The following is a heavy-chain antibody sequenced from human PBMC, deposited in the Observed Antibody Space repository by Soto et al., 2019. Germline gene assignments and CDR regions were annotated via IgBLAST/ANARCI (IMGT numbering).Heavy chain of an antibody. CDR2: IYYSGST. V-gene: IGHV4-61*01. D-gene: IGHD3-22*01. CDR3: ARAGMAGRYYYDSTPRVMDV. Sequence: SETLSLTCTVSGGSVSSGSYYWSWIRQPPGKGLEWIGYIYYSGSTNYNPSLKSRVTISVDTSKNQFSLKLSSVTAADTAVYYCARAGMAGRYYYDSTPRVMDVCGQGTTVTVYS. CDR1: GGSVSSGSYY. J-gene: IGHJ6*02.